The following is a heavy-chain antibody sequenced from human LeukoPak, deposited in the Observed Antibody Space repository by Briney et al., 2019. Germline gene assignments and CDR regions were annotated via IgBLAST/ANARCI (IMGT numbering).Heavy chain of an antibody. CDR2: IRVNSGVT. CDR3: ARGRLGSGSQYDAFDI. V-gene: IGHV1-2*02. J-gene: IGHJ3*02. D-gene: IGHD3-10*01. CDR1: GYTFTGYY. Sequence: SVKVSCTASGYTFTGYYMHWVRQAPGQGLEWMGWIRVNSGVTNHAQKFQGRVTMTRDTSISTAYMQLSRLTSDDTAVFYCARGRLGSGSQYDAFDIWGQGTMVTVSS.